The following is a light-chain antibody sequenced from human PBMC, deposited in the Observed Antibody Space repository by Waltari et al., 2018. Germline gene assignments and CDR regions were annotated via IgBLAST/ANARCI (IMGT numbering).Light chain of an antibody. CDR2: DAS. V-gene: IGKV3-11*01. CDR1: QSVSNS. J-gene: IGKJ5*01. Sequence: EVVMTQSPATLSLSPGDRATLSCRASQSVSNSLSWYQQKPGQAPRLVIYDASKRATGIPPRFSGSGSGTDFTLTISSLEPEDFTVYYCQQHSNWPPSITFGQGTRLE. CDR3: QQHSNWPPSIT.